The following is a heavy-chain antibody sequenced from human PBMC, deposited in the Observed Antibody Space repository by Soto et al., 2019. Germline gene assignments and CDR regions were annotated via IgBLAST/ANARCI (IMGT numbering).Heavy chain of an antibody. CDR2: ISYDGTNK. CDR1: GFSLRRYA. Sequence: QVQVVESGGGVVQPGRSLRLSCTASGFSLRRYAMHWVRQAPGMGLDWVASISYDGTNKDYADSVKGRFTISRDNSKDTLYLQMNSLTPEDTAVYYCARRGYSYVDYWGQGTLVTVSS. V-gene: IGHV3-30-3*01. CDR3: ARRGYSYVDY. D-gene: IGHD5-18*01. J-gene: IGHJ4*02.